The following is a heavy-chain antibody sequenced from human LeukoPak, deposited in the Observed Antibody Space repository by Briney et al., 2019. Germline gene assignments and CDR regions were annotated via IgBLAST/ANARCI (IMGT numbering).Heavy chain of an antibody. CDR3: AKSKEYSYYYGMDV. D-gene: IGHD1-1*01. V-gene: IGHV3-23*01. CDR1: GFTFSSNA. CDR2: ISGSGGST. Sequence: GGSLRLSCAASGFTFSSNAMSWVRQAPGKGLEWVSAISGSGGSTYYADSVKGRFTISRDNSKNTLYLQMNSLRAEDTAVYYCAKSKEYSYYYGMDVWGQGTTVTVSS. J-gene: IGHJ6*02.